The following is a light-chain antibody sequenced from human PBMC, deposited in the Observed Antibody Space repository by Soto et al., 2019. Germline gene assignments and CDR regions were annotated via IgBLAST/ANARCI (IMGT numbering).Light chain of an antibody. CDR2: GAS. CDR1: QSVSSSY. V-gene: IGKV3-20*01. CDR3: QQYGSSLGVT. Sequence: EIVMTQSPATLSVSPGERATLSCRASQSVSSSYLAWYQQKPGQAPRLLIYGASSRATGIPDRFSGSGSGTDFTLTIRRLEPEDFAVYYCQQYGSSLGVTFGGGTTGDIK. J-gene: IGKJ4*01.